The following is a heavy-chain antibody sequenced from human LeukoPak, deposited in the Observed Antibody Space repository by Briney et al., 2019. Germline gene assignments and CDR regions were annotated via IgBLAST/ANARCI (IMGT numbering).Heavy chain of an antibody. J-gene: IGHJ4*02. V-gene: IGHV3-23*01. Sequence: GGSLRLSCAASGFTFKNYAMSWVRQAPGKGLVWVSAISGSDAGTYYADSVKGRFTISRDNSKNTLYLQMNSLRAEDAAVYYCAKAPLGRCSGAICYYFDYWGQGTLVTVSS. CDR1: GFTFKNYA. D-gene: IGHD2-15*01. CDR3: AKAPLGRCSGAICYYFDY. CDR2: ISGSDAGT.